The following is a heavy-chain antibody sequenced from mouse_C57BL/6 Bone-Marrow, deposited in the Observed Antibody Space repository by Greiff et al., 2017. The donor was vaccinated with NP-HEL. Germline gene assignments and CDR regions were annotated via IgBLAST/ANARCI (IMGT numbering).Heavy chain of an antibody. J-gene: IGHJ3*01. CDR2: IDPSDSYT. CDR3: ARGFRFAY. V-gene: IGHV1-69*01. CDR1: GYTFTSYW. Sequence: QVQLQQPGAELVMPGASVKLSCKASGYTFTSYWMHWVKQRPGQGLEWIGEIDPSDSYTNYNQKFKGKSTFTVDKSSSTAYMQLSSLTSEDSAVYYCARGFRFAYWGQGTLVTVSA.